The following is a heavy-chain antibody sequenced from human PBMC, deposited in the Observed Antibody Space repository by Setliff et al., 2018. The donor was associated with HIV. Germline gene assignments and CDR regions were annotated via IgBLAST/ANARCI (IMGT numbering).Heavy chain of an antibody. V-gene: IGHV4-61*10. CDR1: GGSISSGSYY. CDR2: IYNIGST. Sequence: KTSETLSLTCTVSGGSISSGSYYWSWIRQPAGKGLEWIGYIYNIGSTNSNPSLKSRVTISVDTSKNQFSLKLSSVTAADTAVFYCARAPTGYSSIWYRNGLTYYNYMDVWGKGTKVTVS. J-gene: IGHJ6*03. D-gene: IGHD6-13*01. CDR3: ARAPTGYSSIWYRNGLTYYNYMDV.